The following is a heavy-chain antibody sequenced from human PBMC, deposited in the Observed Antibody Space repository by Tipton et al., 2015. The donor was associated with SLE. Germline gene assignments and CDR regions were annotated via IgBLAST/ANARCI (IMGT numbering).Heavy chain of an antibody. J-gene: IGHJ6*02. Sequence: TLSLTCAVYGGSFSGYYWSWIRQLPGKGLEWIGEINHSRSTNYNPSLKSRVTISMDTSTNQFSLKLSSVTAADTAVYYCARQAKFYYDSSGYSYFYYGLDVWGQGTTVTVSS. V-gene: IGHV4-34*01. CDR3: ARQAKFYYDSSGYSYFYYGLDV. CDR1: GGSFSGYY. D-gene: IGHD3-22*01. CDR2: INHSRST.